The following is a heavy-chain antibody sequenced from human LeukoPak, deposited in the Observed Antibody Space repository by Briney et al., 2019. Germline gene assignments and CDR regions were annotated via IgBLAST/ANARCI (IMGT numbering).Heavy chain of an antibody. CDR2: ISWNSGDM. J-gene: IGHJ4*02. Sequence: GGSLRLSCAASGFTFDDYAMHWVRQPPGKGLEWVSGISWNSGDMGYADSVKGRFTISRDNAKNSLYLQMNSLRAEDTALYYCAKDMGLGEYYDSSGYYFDYWGQGTLVTVSS. D-gene: IGHD3-22*01. CDR3: AKDMGLGEYYDSSGYYFDY. CDR1: GFTFDDYA. V-gene: IGHV3-9*01.